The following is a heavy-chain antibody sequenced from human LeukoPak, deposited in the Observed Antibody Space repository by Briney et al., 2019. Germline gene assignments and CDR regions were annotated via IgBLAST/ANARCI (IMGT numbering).Heavy chain of an antibody. Sequence: SETLSLTCTVSGGSISSSSYYWGWIRQPPGKGLEWIGSIYYSGSTYYNPSLKSRVTISVDTSKNQFSLKLSSVTAADTAVYYCARSESEIAVAQGAFDIWGQGTMVTVSS. D-gene: IGHD6-19*01. CDR2: IYYSGST. V-gene: IGHV4-39*07. CDR3: ARSESEIAVAQGAFDI. CDR1: GGSISSSSYY. J-gene: IGHJ3*02.